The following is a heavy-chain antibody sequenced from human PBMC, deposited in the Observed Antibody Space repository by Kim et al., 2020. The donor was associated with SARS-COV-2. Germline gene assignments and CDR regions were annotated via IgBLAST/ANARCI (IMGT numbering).Heavy chain of an antibody. V-gene: IGHV1-69*13. CDR2: IIPIFGTA. Sequence: SVKVSCKASGGTFSSYAISWVRQAPGQGLEWMGGIIPIFGTANYAQKFQGRVTITADESTSTAYMELSSLRSEDTAVYYCARGGYCSSTSCYKWDYYYGMDVWGQGTTVTVSS. CDR1: GGTFSSYA. J-gene: IGHJ6*02. D-gene: IGHD2-2*02. CDR3: ARGGYCSSTSCYKWDYYYGMDV.